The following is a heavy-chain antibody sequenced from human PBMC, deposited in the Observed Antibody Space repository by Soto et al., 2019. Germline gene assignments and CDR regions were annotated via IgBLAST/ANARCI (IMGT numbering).Heavy chain of an antibody. D-gene: IGHD2-15*01. Sequence: SETLSLTCTVSGGSISTYYWYWIRQPPGKGLEWIGYIYYSGSTNYNPSLKSRVTISVDTSKSQFSLKLSFVTVADTAVYFCARDLGYCGDFPCPYLYGMDVWGQGTTVTVSS. CDR2: IYYSGST. V-gene: IGHV4-59*01. J-gene: IGHJ6*02. CDR3: ARDLGYCGDFPCPYLYGMDV. CDR1: GGSISTYY.